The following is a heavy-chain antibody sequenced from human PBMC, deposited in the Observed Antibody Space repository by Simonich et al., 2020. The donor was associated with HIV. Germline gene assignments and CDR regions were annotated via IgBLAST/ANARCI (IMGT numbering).Heavy chain of an antibody. Sequence: GWMSPKSYKTGYAQKFQGRVTFTRDTSRSTVYMELSSLRSEYTAVYYCARGKGYGSGRGTYYFDYWGQGTLVTISS. CDR3: ARGKGYGSGRGTYYFDY. D-gene: IGHD3-10*01. V-gene: IGHV1-8*03. J-gene: IGHJ4*02. CDR2: MSPKSYKT.